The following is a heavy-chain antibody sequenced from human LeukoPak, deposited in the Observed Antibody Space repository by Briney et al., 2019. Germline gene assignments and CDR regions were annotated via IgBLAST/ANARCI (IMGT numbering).Heavy chain of an antibody. V-gene: IGHV4-31*03. Sequence: PSQTLSLTCTVSGGSISSGSYYWSWIRQHPGKDLEWIGNIYYSGNTYYNPSLKSRVTISVDTSKNQFSLKLNSVTAADTAVYYCAREWEYGLDYWGQGTLVTVSS. D-gene: IGHD1-26*01. CDR2: IYYSGNT. CDR3: AREWEYGLDY. J-gene: IGHJ4*02. CDR1: GGSISSGSYY.